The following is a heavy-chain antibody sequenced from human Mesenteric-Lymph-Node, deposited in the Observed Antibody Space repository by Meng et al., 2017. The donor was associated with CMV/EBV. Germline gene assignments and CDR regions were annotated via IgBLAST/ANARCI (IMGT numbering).Heavy chain of an antibody. Sequence: GGSLRLSCAASGFTFSTFSMHWVRQAPGKGLEWVALISSDGRSKYYADSVKGRFTISRDNSKHTLYLQMNSLRAEDTAVYYCPRDQETPVLFGMDEWGQGTKVTVSS. CDR3: PRDQETPVLFGMDE. J-gene: IGHJ6*02. CDR1: GFTFSTFS. CDR2: ISSDGRSK. D-gene: IGHD2-15*01. V-gene: IGHV3-30*04.